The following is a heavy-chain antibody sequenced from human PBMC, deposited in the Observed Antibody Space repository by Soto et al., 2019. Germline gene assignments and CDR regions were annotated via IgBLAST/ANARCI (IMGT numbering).Heavy chain of an antibody. CDR3: GRRDDFWNGYIDY. D-gene: IGHD3-3*01. CDR1: GYTFTNYG. CDR2: ISTYNGNT. Sequence: QVQLVQSGAEVKKPGASVKVSCKASGYTFTNYGISWVRQAPGQGLEWMGWISTYNGNTNYEQQLQGRVTLTTDTYTSTAYMDLRSLRSDDTAVYYCGRRDDFWNGYIDYCGQGTLVTVSS. V-gene: IGHV1-18*01. J-gene: IGHJ4*02.